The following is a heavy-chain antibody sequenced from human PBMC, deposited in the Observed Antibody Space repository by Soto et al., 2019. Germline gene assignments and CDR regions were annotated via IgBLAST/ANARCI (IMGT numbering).Heavy chain of an antibody. J-gene: IGHJ3*02. Sequence: PSETLSLTCAASGGSLSSSAYSWSWIRQTPGKGLEWIGFIYQSGSTYYNPSLKSRVTLSLDRPKNQISLKLTSVTAADTAVYYCARELLYYDSSGYSWDDAFDIWGQGIMVTVSS. CDR2: IYQSGST. D-gene: IGHD3-22*01. CDR3: ARELLYYDSSGYSWDDAFDI. CDR1: GGSLSSSAYS. V-gene: IGHV4-30-2*01.